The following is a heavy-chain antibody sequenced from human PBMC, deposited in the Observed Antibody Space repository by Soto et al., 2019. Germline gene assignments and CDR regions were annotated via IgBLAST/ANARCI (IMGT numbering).Heavy chain of an antibody. CDR1: GYTFTSYG. J-gene: IGHJ5*02. CDR2: INCYNGNT. CDR3: ARDRYIAAAGRRNWFDP. D-gene: IGHD6-13*01. V-gene: IGHV1-18*01. Sequence: ASVKVSCKASGYTFTSYGISWVRQAPGQGLEWMEWINCYNGNTNYAQKLQGRVTMTTDTSTSTAYMELRSLRSDDTAVYYCARDRYIAAAGRRNWFDPWGQGTLVTVS.